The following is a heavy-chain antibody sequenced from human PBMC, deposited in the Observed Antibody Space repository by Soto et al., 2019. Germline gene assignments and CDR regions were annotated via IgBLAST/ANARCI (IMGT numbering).Heavy chain of an antibody. CDR2: ISGSGGST. V-gene: IGHV3-23*01. J-gene: IGHJ4*02. Sequence: PGGSLRLSCAASGFTFSSYAMSWVRQAPGKGLEWVSAISGSGGSTYYADSVKGRFTISRDNSKNTLYLQMNSLRAEDTAVYYCAKAFGYSYGNFIDYWGQGTLVTVSS. CDR1: GFTFSSYA. CDR3: AKAFGYSYGNFIDY. D-gene: IGHD5-18*01.